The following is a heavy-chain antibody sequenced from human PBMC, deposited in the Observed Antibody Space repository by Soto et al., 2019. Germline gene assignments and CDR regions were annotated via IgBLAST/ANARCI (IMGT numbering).Heavy chain of an antibody. CDR2: IKADGSAK. V-gene: IGHV3-7*05. CDR3: GKDFGGTF. CDR1: GSTFNEFW. D-gene: IGHD1-7*01. J-gene: IGHJ4*02. Sequence: EVQLVESGGGLVQPGGSRSLSVPASGSTFNEFWMIWVRQAPGKGLEWVANIKADGSAKGYVDSVKGRFTISRDNAKNSLFLQMNGLRAEDTAVYYCGKDFGGTFWGQGSLVIVSS.